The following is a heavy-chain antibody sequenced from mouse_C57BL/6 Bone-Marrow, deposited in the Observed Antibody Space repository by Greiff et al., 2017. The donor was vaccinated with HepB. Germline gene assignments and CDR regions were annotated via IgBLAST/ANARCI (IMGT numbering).Heavy chain of an antibody. Sequence: QVTLKVSGPGILQPSQTLSLTCSFSGFSLSTFGMGVGWIRQPSGKGLEWLAHSWWDDDKYYNPALKSRLTISKDTSKTPVFLKSANVDTADTATYYCARIEGTNSNFFWFAYWGQGTLVTVSA. CDR1: GFSLSTFGMG. V-gene: IGHV8-8*01. CDR2: SWWDDDK. J-gene: IGHJ3*01. CDR3: ARIEGTNSNFFWFAY. D-gene: IGHD2-5*01.